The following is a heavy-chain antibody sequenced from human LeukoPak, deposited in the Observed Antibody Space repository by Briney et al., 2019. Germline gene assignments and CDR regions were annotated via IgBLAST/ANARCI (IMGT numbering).Heavy chain of an antibody. CDR3: ARSGSYSFHFDY. CDR1: GYTFTSYG. J-gene: IGHJ4*02. D-gene: IGHD1-26*01. CDR2: INPNSGGT. V-gene: IGHV1-2*02. Sequence: ASVKVSCKASGYTFTSYGISWVRQAPGQGLEWMGWINPNSGGTNYAQKFQGRVTMTRDTSISTAYMELSRLRSDDTAVYYCARSGSYSFHFDYWGQGTLVTVSS.